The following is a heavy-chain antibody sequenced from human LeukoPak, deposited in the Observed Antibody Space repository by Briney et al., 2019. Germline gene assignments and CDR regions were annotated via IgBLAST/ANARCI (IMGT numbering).Heavy chain of an antibody. J-gene: IGHJ6*02. CDR3: AKDGLDYGDYVGDYYGMDV. CDR1: AFTVSSSF. Sequence: AASAFTVSSSFMSWVRQAPGKGLEWFSIIYSNGNTHYADSVRGRFTISRDNSMNTLYLQMNSLRAEDTAVYYCAKDGLDYGDYVGDYYGMDVWGQGTTVTVSS. D-gene: IGHD4-17*01. CDR2: IYSNGNT. V-gene: IGHV3-53*01.